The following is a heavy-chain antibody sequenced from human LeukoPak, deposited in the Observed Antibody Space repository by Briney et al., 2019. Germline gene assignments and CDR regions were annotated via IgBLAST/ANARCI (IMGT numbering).Heavy chain of an antibody. V-gene: IGHV3-15*01. J-gene: IGHJ4*02. CDR3: TTGLNDDYVWGSYRYTGNY. CDR1: GFTFSNAW. CDR2: IKSKTDGGTT. D-gene: IGHD3-16*02. Sequence: PGGSLRLSCAASGFTFSNAWMSWVRQAPGKGLEWVGRIKSKTDGGTTDYAAPVKGRFTISRDDSKNTLYLQMNSLQTEDTAVYYCTTGLNDDYVWGSYRYTGNYWGQGTLVTVSS.